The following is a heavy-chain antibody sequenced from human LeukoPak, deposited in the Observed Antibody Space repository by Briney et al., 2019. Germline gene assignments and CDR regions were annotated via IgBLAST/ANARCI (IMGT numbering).Heavy chain of an antibody. CDR1: GGSVSSGNYY. CDR2: IYYSGDT. J-gene: IGHJ4*02. D-gene: IGHD3-22*01. CDR3: ARDPSGYFNY. V-gene: IGHV4-61*01. Sequence: SETLSLTCTVSGGSVSSGNYYWSWIRQPPGKGLEWIGYIYYSGDTNYNPSHKGRVTISVDTSKNQVSLKLSSVTAADTAVYYCARDPSGYFNYWGQGTLVTVSS.